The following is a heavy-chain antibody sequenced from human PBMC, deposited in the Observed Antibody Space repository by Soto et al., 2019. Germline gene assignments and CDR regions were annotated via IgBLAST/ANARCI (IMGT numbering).Heavy chain of an antibody. CDR1: GGSISYYY. Sequence: SETLSLTCTVSGGSISYYYWNWIRQPPGKGLEWLGYIFYSGSTKYNPSLKSRVTMSVDTSKNQFSLKLTSVAAADTAVYYCARSVAGIGFDYWGQGTLVTVS. D-gene: IGHD6-19*01. J-gene: IGHJ4*02. CDR3: ARSVAGIGFDY. V-gene: IGHV4-59*01. CDR2: IFYSGST.